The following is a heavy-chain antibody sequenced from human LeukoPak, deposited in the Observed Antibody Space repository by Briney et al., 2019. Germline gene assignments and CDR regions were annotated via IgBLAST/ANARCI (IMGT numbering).Heavy chain of an antibody. D-gene: IGHD2-2*02. CDR1: GFTFSSYG. J-gene: IGHJ5*01. CDR3: LKDPGDHSNSAICNSFDS. CDR2: IWHDGSNK. Sequence: PGRSLRLSCAASGFTFSSYGMHWVRQAPGKGLQWVAVIWHDGSNKYYADSVKGRLTISRDNSKNTLYLEMNSLTAEDTAVYYCLKDPGDHSNSAICNSFDSWGQGTLVTVSS. V-gene: IGHV3-33*06.